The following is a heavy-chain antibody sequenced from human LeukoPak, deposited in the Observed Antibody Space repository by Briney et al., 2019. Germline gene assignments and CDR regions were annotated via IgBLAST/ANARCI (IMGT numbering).Heavy chain of an antibody. CDR3: ARLLWFGELNPDFDY. CDR1: GYTFTRYY. V-gene: IGHV1-2*02. CDR2: INPNSGGT. D-gene: IGHD3-10*01. Sequence: GASVKVSCKSSGYTFTRYYMHWVRQAPGQGLEWMEWINPNSGGTNYAHKFQGRVTMTRDTSISTAHMELSRLRSDDTAVYHCARLLWFGELNPDFDYWGKGTLVTVSS. J-gene: IGHJ4*02.